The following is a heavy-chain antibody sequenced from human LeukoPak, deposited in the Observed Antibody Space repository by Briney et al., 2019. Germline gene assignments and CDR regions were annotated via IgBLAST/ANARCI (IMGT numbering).Heavy chain of an antibody. V-gene: IGHV3-21*01. CDR1: GFTFSSYS. Sequence: GGSLRLSCAASGFTFSSYSMNWVRQAPGKGLEWVSSISSSSSYIYYADSVKGRFTISRDNAKNSLYLQMNSLRAEDTAVYYCARDDYDFWSPENYWGQGTLVTVSS. CDR2: ISSSSSYI. J-gene: IGHJ4*02. CDR3: ARDDYDFWSPENY. D-gene: IGHD3-3*01.